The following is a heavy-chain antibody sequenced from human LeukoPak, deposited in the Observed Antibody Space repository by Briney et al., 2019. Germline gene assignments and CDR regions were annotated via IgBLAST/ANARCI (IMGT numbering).Heavy chain of an antibody. Sequence: GGSLRLSCAASGFTFSSYIMNWVRQAPGKGLEWVSSISSSSSYIYYADSVKGRFTISRDNAKNSLYLQMNSLRAEDTAVYYCARDYDSSGYYPSYYFDYWGQGTLVTVSS. D-gene: IGHD3-22*01. CDR2: ISSSSSYI. CDR1: GFTFSSYI. J-gene: IGHJ4*02. V-gene: IGHV3-21*01. CDR3: ARDYDSSGYYPSYYFDY.